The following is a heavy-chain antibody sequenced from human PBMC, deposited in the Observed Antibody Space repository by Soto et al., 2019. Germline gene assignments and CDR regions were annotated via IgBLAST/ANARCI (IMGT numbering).Heavy chain of an antibody. Sequence: PWGSLRLSCVGSGFTLSSFSMSWVRQTPGKGLEWVSSITTGNDYISYADSVKGRFTISRDNAKNSLFLRMNSLRADDTALYFCARDSYSSLFDSWGQGTLVTVSS. V-gene: IGHV3-21*01. J-gene: IGHJ5*01. CDR2: ITTGNDYI. CDR3: ARDSYSSLFDS. CDR1: GFTLSSFS. D-gene: IGHD6-19*01.